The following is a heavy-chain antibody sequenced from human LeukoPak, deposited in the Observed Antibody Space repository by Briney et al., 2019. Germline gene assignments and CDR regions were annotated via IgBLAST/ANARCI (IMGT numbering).Heavy chain of an antibody. Sequence: SGTLSLTCAVSGGSISSSNWWSWVRPPPGKGLEWIGEIYHSGSTNYNPSLKSRVTISVDKSKNQFSLKLSSVTAADTAVYYCASFGPMLGYCSSTSCQDYWGQGTLVTVSS. J-gene: IGHJ4*02. V-gene: IGHV4-4*02. D-gene: IGHD2-2*01. CDR3: ASFGPMLGYCSSTSCQDY. CDR1: GGSISSSNW. CDR2: IYHSGST.